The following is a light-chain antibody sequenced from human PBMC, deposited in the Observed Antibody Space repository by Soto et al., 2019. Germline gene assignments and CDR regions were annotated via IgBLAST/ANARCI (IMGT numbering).Light chain of an antibody. CDR2: EVT. V-gene: IGLV2-8*01. CDR3: SSYAGANRV. J-gene: IGLJ1*01. Sequence: QSVLTQPPSASGSPGQSVTISCTGTSSDVGANNYVSWYQQHPGKAPKLMIYEVTKRPSGVPDRFSGSKSGNTASLTVSGLQAEDEADYYCSSYAGANRVFGTGTKVNVL. CDR1: SSDVGANNY.